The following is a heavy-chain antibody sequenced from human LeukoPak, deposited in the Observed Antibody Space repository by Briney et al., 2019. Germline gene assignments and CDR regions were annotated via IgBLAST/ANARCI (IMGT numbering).Heavy chain of an antibody. D-gene: IGHD6-13*01. J-gene: IGHJ4*02. V-gene: IGHV3-48*03. CDR1: GFTFSSYE. CDR2: ISSSGSTI. Sequence: GGSLRLSCAASGFTFSSYEMNRVRQAPGKGLEWVSYISSSGSTIYYADSVKGRFTISRDNAKNSLYLQMNSLRAEDTAVYYCAKHSGSGIAPPYYFDYWGQGTLVTVSS. CDR3: AKHSGSGIAPPYYFDY.